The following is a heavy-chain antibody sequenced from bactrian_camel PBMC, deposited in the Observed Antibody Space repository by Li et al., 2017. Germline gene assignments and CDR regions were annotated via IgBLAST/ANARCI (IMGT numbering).Heavy chain of an antibody. CDR3: VRGGADNSRTY. Sequence: HVQLVESGGDLVQPGGSLRLSCAASGFPVVSYQMYWVRQAPGKGFELVSGIDYHGDPKYFPDSLKGRFTGSRDNAKNTVDLRIDSLKTEDTAVYYCVRGGADNSRTYWGQGTQVTVS. V-gene: IGHV3S1*01. CDR1: GFPVVSYQ. CDR2: IDYHGDPK. D-gene: IGHD8*01. J-gene: IGHJ4*01.